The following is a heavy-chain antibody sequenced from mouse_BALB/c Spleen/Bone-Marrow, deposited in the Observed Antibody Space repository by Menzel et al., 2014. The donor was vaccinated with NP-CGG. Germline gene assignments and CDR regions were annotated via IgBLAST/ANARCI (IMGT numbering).Heavy chain of an antibody. J-gene: IGHJ2*01. D-gene: IGHD2-14*01. CDR3: TRSRYGDY. Sequence: EVKLQESGPELVKPGASVKISCKTSGYTFTDYTMHWVKQSHGKSLEWIGHINPNIGGTNYNQKFKGKATLTLDKPSRTAYMELRSLTSEDSAVYYCTRSRYGDYWGQGTTLTVSS. V-gene: IGHV1-18*01. CDR1: GYTFTDYT. CDR2: INPNIGGT.